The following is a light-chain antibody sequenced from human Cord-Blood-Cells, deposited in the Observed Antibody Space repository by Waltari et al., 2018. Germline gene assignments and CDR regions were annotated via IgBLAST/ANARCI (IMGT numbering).Light chain of an antibody. J-gene: IGLJ1*01. CDR2: EVS. CDR3: SSYAGGYV. Sequence: QSALTQPPSASGSPGQSVTISCTGTSSDVGGYNYVSWYQQHPGKAPKLMIYEVSKAPSGVPDRFSGSKSGNTASLTVSGLQAEDEADYYCSSYAGGYVFGTGTKVTVL. V-gene: IGLV2-8*01. CDR1: SSDVGGYNY.